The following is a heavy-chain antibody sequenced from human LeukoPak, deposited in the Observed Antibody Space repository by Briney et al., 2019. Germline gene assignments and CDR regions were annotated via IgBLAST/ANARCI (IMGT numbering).Heavy chain of an antibody. V-gene: IGHV5-51*01. D-gene: IGHD3-22*01. CDR2: IYPGDSDT. Sequence: GESLKISCKGSGYSFTSYWIGWVRQMPGKGLEWMGIIYPGDSDTRYSTSFQGQVTISADKSISTAYLQWSSLKASDTAMYYCARQRSDSIEGEHLGIDYWGQGTLVTVSS. CDR3: ARQRSDSIEGEHLGIDY. CDR1: GYSFTSYW. J-gene: IGHJ4*02.